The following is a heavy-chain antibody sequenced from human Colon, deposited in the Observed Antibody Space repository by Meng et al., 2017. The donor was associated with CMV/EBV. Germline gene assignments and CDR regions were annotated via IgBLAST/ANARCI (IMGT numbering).Heavy chain of an antibody. Sequence: GESLKISCVVSGFTFSDHYMNWVRQAPGKGLEWVASINSDSTYIYYAESLQGRFTISRDNAKNSLYLQMNSLRVEDTAVYYCTRDQDTKHFDYWGQGTLVTVSS. J-gene: IGHJ4*02. D-gene: IGHD2-8*01. CDR1: GFTFSDHY. CDR3: TRDQDTKHFDY. V-gene: IGHV3-69-1*02. CDR2: INSDSTYI.